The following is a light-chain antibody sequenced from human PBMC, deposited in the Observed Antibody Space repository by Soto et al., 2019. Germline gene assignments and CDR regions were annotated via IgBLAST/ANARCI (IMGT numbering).Light chain of an antibody. J-gene: IGLJ3*02. Sequence: QSVLTQPHSVSGSPGQSVTISCTGTSSNVGGYNFVSWYQQHPGKVPKLMIYDVTKRPSGVPDRFSGSKSGNTASLTISGLQSEDEADYYCCSYAGNFPQFGGWTKLTVL. V-gene: IGLV2-11*01. CDR3: CSYAGNFPQ. CDR1: SSNVGGYNF. CDR2: DVT.